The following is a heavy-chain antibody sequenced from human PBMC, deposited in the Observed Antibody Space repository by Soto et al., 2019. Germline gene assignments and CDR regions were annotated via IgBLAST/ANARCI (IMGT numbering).Heavy chain of an antibody. Sequence: SETLSLTCTVSGGSISSGDFYWSWIRQPPGKGLEWIGYIYYSGSTYYNPSLRSRLTISVDTSKNQSSLDLSSVTAADTAVYYCARDPVSDYGDYGGVNYWGQGTLVTVSS. CDR2: IYYSGST. V-gene: IGHV4-30-4*01. J-gene: IGHJ4*02. CDR1: GGSISSGDFY. CDR3: ARDPVSDYGDYGGVNY. D-gene: IGHD4-17*01.